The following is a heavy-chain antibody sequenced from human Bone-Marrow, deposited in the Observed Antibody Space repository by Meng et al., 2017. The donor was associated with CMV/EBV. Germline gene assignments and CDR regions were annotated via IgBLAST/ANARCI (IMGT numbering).Heavy chain of an antibody. CDR2: INHSGST. CDR3: ARGVIVVVPAAWEDYYGMDF. D-gene: IGHD2-2*01. J-gene: IGHJ6*02. V-gene: IGHV4-34*01. CDR1: GGSFSGYY. Sequence: GSLRLSCAVYGGSFSGYYWSWIRQPPGKGLEWMGEINHSGSTNYNPSLKSGVTISVDTSKNKFSLKLSSVTAANTAVYYCARGVIVVVPAAWEDYYGMDFWGQGTTVTVSS.